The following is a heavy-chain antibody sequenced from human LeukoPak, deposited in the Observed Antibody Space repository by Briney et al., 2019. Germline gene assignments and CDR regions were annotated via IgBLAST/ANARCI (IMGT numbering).Heavy chain of an antibody. CDR3: AKGETYYYDSSGYPY. Sequence: GGSLRLSCAASGFTFSSYAMSWVRQPPGKGLEWVSRISGSGGSTYYADSVKGRFTISRDNSKNTPYLQMYSRRAEDTVVYYCAKGETYYYDSSGYPYWGQGTLVTVSS. CDR2: ISGSGGST. V-gene: IGHV3-23*01. J-gene: IGHJ4*02. CDR1: GFTFSSYA. D-gene: IGHD3-22*01.